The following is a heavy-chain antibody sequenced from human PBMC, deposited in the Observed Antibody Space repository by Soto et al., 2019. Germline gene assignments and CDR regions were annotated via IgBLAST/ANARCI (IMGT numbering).Heavy chain of an antibody. CDR3: GSLRSGPSPDAGD. D-gene: IGHD2-15*01. CDR2: INPNNGDT. Sequence: ASVKVSCKASVFSVDTTYCIHWVRRAPGQGLEWMGSINPNNGDTNYAQEFQGRVTMTRDTSISTAYMEVSSLTSDDTAVYYCGSLRSGPSPDAGDWGHGIVVTVSS. J-gene: IGHJ4*01. V-gene: IGHV1-2*02. CDR1: VFSVDTTYC.